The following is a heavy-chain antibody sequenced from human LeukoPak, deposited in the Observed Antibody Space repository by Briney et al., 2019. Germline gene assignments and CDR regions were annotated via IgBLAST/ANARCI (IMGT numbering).Heavy chain of an antibody. CDR1: GDSISGSIYY. J-gene: IGHJ4*02. V-gene: IGHV4-39*07. CDR2: IYYSGGT. CDR3: ARSVLGYSYGLHIDY. Sequence: SETLSLTCTASGDSISGSIYYWGCIRQPPGKGLEWIGSIYYSGGTYYNPSLKSRVTISVDTSKNQFSLKLSSLTAADTAVYYCARSVLGYSYGLHIDYWGQGTLVTVSS. D-gene: IGHD5-18*01.